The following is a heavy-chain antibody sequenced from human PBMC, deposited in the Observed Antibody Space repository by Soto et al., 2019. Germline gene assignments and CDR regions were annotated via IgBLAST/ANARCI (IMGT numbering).Heavy chain of an antibody. CDR3: ARDWGFWSGPYGMDV. V-gene: IGHV1-46*01. D-gene: IGHD3-3*01. CDR2: INPSGGST. CDR1: GYTFTGYQ. Sequence: QVQLVQSGAEVKEPGASVKVTCKASGYTFTGYQMHWVRQAPGQGLEWMGIINPSGGSTSYAQKFQGRVTVTRDWSTGTGDMELSSLRSDDTAVYYCARDWGFWSGPYGMDVWGQGTTVTVSS. J-gene: IGHJ6*02.